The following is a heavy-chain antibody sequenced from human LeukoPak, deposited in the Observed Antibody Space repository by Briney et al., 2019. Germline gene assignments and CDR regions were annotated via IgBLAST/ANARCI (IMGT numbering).Heavy chain of an antibody. CDR1: GFTFRNYW. V-gene: IGHV3-7*01. D-gene: IGHD6-6*01. Sequence: GGSLRLSCEVSGFTFRNYWMIWVRQAPGKGLEWVANINEDGSKKYHVGSVEGRFTISRDDAKNSLFLQMNSLRDEDTGVYYCATSTYSSSPSWGQGTLVSVSS. CDR2: INEDGSKK. CDR3: ATSTYSSSPS. J-gene: IGHJ5*02.